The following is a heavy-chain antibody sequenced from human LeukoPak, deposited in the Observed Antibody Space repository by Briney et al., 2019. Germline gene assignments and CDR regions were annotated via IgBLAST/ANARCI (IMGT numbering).Heavy chain of an antibody. CDR3: ARIVDTAMVSLFDY. CDR1: GGSFSGYY. V-gene: IGHV4-34*01. D-gene: IGHD5-18*01. Sequence: SETLSLTCAVYGGSFSGYYWSWIRQPPGKGLEWIGEINHSGSTNYNPSLKSRVTIPVDTSKNQFSLKLSSVTAADTAVYYCARIVDTAMVSLFDYWGQGTLVTVSS. J-gene: IGHJ4*02. CDR2: INHSGST.